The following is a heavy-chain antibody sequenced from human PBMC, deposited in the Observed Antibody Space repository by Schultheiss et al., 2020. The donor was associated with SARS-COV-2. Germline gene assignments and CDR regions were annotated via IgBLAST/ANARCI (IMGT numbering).Heavy chain of an antibody. J-gene: IGHJ5*02. V-gene: IGHV3-21*01. Sequence: GESLKISCAASGFTFSSYWMSWVRQAPGKGLEWVSSISSSSSYIYYADSVKGRFTISRDNAKNSLYLQMNSLRAEDTAVYYCARDQDYGWFDPWGQGTLVTVSS. D-gene: IGHD4-17*01. CDR2: ISSSSSYI. CDR1: GFTFSSYW. CDR3: ARDQDYGWFDP.